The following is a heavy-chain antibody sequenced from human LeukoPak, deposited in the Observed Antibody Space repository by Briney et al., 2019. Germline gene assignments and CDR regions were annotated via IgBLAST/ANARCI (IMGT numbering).Heavy chain of an antibody. D-gene: IGHD3-16*02. J-gene: IGHJ6*02. CDR3: ARDRPHYDYVWGSYRPPYYGMDV. V-gene: IGHV1-18*01. CDR1: GYTFTSYG. Sequence: ASVKVSCKASGYTFTSYGISWVRQAPGQGLEWMGWISAYNGNTNYAQKLQGRVTMTTDTSTSTAYMELRSLRSDDTAVYYCARDRPHYDYVWGSYRPPYYGMDVWGQGTTVTVSS. CDR2: ISAYNGNT.